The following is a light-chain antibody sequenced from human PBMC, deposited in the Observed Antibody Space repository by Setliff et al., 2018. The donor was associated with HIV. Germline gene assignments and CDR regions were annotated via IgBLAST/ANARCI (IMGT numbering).Light chain of an antibody. CDR1: SSDLGDYNY. V-gene: IGLV2-14*01. Sequence: QSVLAQPASVSGSPGQSITVSCTGTSSDLGDYNYVSWYQQHPGKAPKLLIYDVSDRPSGVSNRFSGSKSGNTASLTISGLQAEDEAEYYCSSYTTKISFVFGTGTKVTVL. CDR3: SSYTTKISFV. CDR2: DVS. J-gene: IGLJ1*01.